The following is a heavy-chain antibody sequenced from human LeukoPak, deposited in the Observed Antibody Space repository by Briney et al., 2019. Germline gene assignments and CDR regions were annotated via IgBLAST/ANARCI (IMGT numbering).Heavy chain of an antibody. Sequence: GSLRLSCSASGFAFSDYYMSWIRQAPGKGLEWVSYISSSSSYTNYADSVKGRFTISRDNAKNSLYLQMNSLRVEDTAVYYCARDRGSFYYGMDVWGQGTTVTVSS. V-gene: IGHV3-11*06. CDR3: ARDRGSFYYGMDV. CDR2: ISSSSSYT. D-gene: IGHD1-26*01. J-gene: IGHJ6*02. CDR1: GFAFSDYY.